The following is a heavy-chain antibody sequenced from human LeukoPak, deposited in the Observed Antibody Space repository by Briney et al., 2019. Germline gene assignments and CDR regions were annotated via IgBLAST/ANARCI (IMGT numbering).Heavy chain of an antibody. J-gene: IGHJ3*02. CDR3: ARDPLLRYFDWLMQHNDAFDI. D-gene: IGHD3-9*01. CDR1: GFTFSSYA. Sequence: PGGSLRLSCAASGFTFSSYAMHWVRQAPGKGLGWVAVISYDGSNKYYADSVKGRFTISRDNSKNTLYLQMNSLRAEDTAVYYCARDPLLRYFDWLMQHNDAFDIWGQGTMVTVSS. CDR2: ISYDGSNK. V-gene: IGHV3-30*04.